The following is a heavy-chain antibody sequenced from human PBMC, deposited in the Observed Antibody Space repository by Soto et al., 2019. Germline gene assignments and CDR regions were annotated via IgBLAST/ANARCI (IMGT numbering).Heavy chain of an antibody. CDR2: IIPILGIA. V-gene: IGHV1-69*08. Sequence: QVQLVQSGAEVTKPGSSVKVSCKASGGTFSSYTISWGRQAPGQGIEWMGRIIPILGIANYAQKFQGRVTINADKSTSTAYMELSSLRSEDTAVYYCARDPSGGSCYSGSWGQGTLVTVSS. CDR1: GGTFSSYT. CDR3: ARDPSGGSCYSGS. J-gene: IGHJ5*02. D-gene: IGHD2-15*01.